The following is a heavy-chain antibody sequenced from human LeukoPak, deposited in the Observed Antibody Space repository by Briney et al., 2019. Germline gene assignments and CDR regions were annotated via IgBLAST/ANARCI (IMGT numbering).Heavy chain of an antibody. CDR1: GFTFSSYA. D-gene: IGHD3-10*01. CDR2: IKSNTDGATT. Sequence: PGGSLRLSCAASGFTFSSYAMSWVRQAPGKGLEWVGRIKSNTDGATTDYTAPVKGRFTISRDDSKNTLYLQMSSLEIEDTAVYYCTSHYGSGGFWGQGTLVTVSS. J-gene: IGHJ4*02. V-gene: IGHV3-15*01. CDR3: TSHYGSGGF.